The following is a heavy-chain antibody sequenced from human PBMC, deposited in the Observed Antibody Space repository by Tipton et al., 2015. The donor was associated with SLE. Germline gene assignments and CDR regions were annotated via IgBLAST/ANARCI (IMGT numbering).Heavy chain of an antibody. Sequence: TLSLTCTVSGGSISSGGYYWNWIRQHPEKGLEWLGYIYYGGSTRYNPSLKSRVTFSVDASKSQFSLKMSSVTAADTAVYYCARSSCTNGVCPFDCWGQGTLVTVSP. CDR1: GGSISSGGYY. V-gene: IGHV4-31*03. J-gene: IGHJ4*02. D-gene: IGHD2-8*01. CDR2: IYYGGST. CDR3: ARSSCTNGVCPFDC.